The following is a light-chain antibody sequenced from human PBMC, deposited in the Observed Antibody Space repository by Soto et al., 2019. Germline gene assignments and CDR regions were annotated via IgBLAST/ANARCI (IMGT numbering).Light chain of an antibody. J-gene: IGKJ1*01. Sequence: DIQMTQSPCSLSASVGDRVTIACRASQTVSKFVNWYQQKPGKVPALLIYSTSTLYSGVPSRFSGSGSGTEFTLTINGLQPEDFATYYCQQTYTLPRTLAQGTKVDIK. V-gene: IGKV1-39*01. CDR3: QQTYTLPRT. CDR2: STS. CDR1: QTVSKF.